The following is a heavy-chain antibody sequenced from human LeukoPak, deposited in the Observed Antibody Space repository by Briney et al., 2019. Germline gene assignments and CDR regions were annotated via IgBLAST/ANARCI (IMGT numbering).Heavy chain of an antibody. J-gene: IGHJ4*02. CDR2: TYYRSKWYN. Sequence: SQTLSLTCAISGDSVSSNSAAWHWIRQSPSRGLEWLGRTYYRSKWYNDYAVSVKSRITINSDTSKNQFSLQLNSVTPEDTAVYYCARVVGARPHFDYWGQGTLVTVSS. D-gene: IGHD1-26*01. CDR3: ARVVGARPHFDY. CDR1: GDSVSSNSAA. V-gene: IGHV6-1*01.